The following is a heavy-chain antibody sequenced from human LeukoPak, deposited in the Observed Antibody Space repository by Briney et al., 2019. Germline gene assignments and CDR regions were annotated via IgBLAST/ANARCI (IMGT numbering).Heavy chain of an antibody. CDR1: GFTFSSYS. Sequence: GGSLRLSCAASGFTFSSYSMTWVRQSPGKGLEWISFIGPSSNGIKYADSMKGRFTISRDNAKNSLYLQMNNLGAEDTAVYYCARVEWVAATQNYYFGYWGQGTLVTVSS. CDR3: ARVEWVAATQNYYFGY. D-gene: IGHD2-15*01. V-gene: IGHV3-21*04. J-gene: IGHJ4*02. CDR2: IGPSSNGI.